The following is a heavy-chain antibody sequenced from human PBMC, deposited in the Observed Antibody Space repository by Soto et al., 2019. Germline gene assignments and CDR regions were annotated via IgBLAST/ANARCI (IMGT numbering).Heavy chain of an antibody. D-gene: IGHD6-6*01. CDR3: ARAPEYIAARPHYYYGMDV. CDR1: GYTFTIYY. CDR2: INPSGGST. V-gene: IGHV1-46*01. J-gene: IGHJ6*02. Sequence: GASVKVSCKASGYTFTIYYMHWVRQAPGQGLEWMGIINPSGGSTSYAQKFQGRVTMTRDTSTSTVYMELSSLRSEDTAVYYCARAPEYIAARPHYYYGMDVWGQGTTVTVSS.